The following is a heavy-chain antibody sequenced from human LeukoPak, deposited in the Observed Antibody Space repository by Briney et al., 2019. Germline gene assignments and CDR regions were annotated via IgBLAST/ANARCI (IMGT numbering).Heavy chain of an antibody. J-gene: IGHJ4*02. CDR1: GYTFTSYY. Sequence: GASVKVSCKASGYTFTSYYMHWVRQAPGQGLEWMGIINPSGGSTSYAQKFQGRATMTRDTSTSTVYMELSSLRSEDTAVYYCARVLAVAGYDYWGQGTLVTVSS. CDR2: INPSGGST. V-gene: IGHV1-46*01. D-gene: IGHD6-19*01. CDR3: ARVLAVAGYDY.